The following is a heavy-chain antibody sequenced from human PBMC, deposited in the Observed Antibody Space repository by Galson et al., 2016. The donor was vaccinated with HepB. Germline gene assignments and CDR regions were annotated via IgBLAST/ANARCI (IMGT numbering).Heavy chain of an antibody. D-gene: IGHD2-21*02. Sequence: TLSLPCTVSGGSISSYYWSWIRQPPGRGLEWIGYVYYSGSTNYNPSLKSRVTISVAPSKNQFSLRLTSVTAADTGVYYCARSKVGDWDWYFDLWGRGTLLTVSS. J-gene: IGHJ2*01. CDR3: ARSKVGDWDWYFDL. CDR2: VYYSGST. V-gene: IGHV4-59*01. CDR1: GGSISSYY.